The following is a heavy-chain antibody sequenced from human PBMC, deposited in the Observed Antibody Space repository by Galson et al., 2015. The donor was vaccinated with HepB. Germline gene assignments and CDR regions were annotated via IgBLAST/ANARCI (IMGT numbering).Heavy chain of an antibody. D-gene: IGHD5-12*01. CDR2: INAYSAYT. CDR1: GYPFHNYG. CDR3: AREGGYDSSNYYYGMDV. V-gene: IGHV1-18*01. J-gene: IGHJ6*02. Sequence: SVKVSCKASGYPFHNYGISWVRQAPGPGLEWMGQINAYSAYTNYAQKFQGRLTMSTDTSTSTAYMELRSLRSDDTAVYYCAREGGYDSSNYYYGMDVWGQGTTVTVS.